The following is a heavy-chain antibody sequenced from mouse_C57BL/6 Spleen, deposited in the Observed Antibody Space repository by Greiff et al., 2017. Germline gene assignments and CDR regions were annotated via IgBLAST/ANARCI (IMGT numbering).Heavy chain of an antibody. CDR1: GYAFSSYW. J-gene: IGHJ4*01. Sequence: QVQLQQSGAELVKPGASVKISCKASGYAFSSYWMNWVKQRPGKGLEWIGQIYPGDGDTNYNGKFKGKATLTADKSSSTAYMQLSILTSEDSAVYFCAREDYSYAMDYWGQGTSVTVSS. CDR2: IYPGDGDT. V-gene: IGHV1-80*01. D-gene: IGHD2-12*01. CDR3: AREDYSYAMDY.